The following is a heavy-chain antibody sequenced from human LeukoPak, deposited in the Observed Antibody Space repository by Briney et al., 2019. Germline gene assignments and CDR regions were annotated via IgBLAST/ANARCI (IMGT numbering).Heavy chain of an antibody. V-gene: IGHV3-66*01. D-gene: IGHD6-19*01. Sequence: GGSLRLSCAASGFTVNINYMTWVRQAPGKGLEWVSVIYTGGTTYYADFVKGRFTISRDNSKNTLYLQMNSLRAEDTAVYYCAREAPRLAVAGNDTFDIWGQGTMVTVAS. J-gene: IGHJ3*02. CDR3: AREAPRLAVAGNDTFDI. CDR2: IYTGGTT. CDR1: GFTVNINY.